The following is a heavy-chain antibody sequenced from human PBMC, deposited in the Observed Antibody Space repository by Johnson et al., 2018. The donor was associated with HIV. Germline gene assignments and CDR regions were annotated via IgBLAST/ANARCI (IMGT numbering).Heavy chain of an antibody. Sequence: QVQLVESGGGLVKPGRSLRLSCAASGFIFSNYPMHWVRQAPAKGLEWVAVISFDGSKKYHSDSVKGRFTISRDNSKNTLYLQMNSLRAEDTAMYYCAKARSLLDYGGFDAFDIWGQGTLVIVSS. CDR1: GFIFSNYP. CDR3: AKARSLLDYGGFDAFDI. J-gene: IGHJ3*02. CDR2: ISFDGSKK. D-gene: IGHD4-23*01. V-gene: IGHV3-30*04.